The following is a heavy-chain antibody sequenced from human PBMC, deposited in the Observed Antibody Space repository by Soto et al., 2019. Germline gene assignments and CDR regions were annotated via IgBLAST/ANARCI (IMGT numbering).Heavy chain of an antibody. CDR3: AREACSGGNCFYSGPDY. CDR2: INSDGSST. V-gene: IGHV3-74*01. CDR1: GFTFSSYW. Sequence: EVQLVESGGGLVQPGGSLRLSCAASGFTFSSYWMHWVRQAPGKGLVWVSRINSDGSSTSYADSVKGRFTISRNNAKNTLYLQMNSRRAEDTAVYYCAREACSGGNCFYSGPDYWGQGTLVTVSS. D-gene: IGHD2-15*01. J-gene: IGHJ4*02.